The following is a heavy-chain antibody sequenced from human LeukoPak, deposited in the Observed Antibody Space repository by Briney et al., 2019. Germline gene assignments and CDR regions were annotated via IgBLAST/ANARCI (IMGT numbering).Heavy chain of an antibody. Sequence: ASETLSLTCAVSGGSISSSNWWSWVRQPPGKGLEWIGQIYHGVSTNYNPSLKSRVTISVDKSKNQFSLKLSSVTAADTAVYYCAREKGIQLFDYWGQGTLVTVSS. J-gene: IGHJ4*02. CDR3: AREKGIQLFDY. CDR2: IYHGVST. D-gene: IGHD5-18*01. CDR1: GGSISSSNW. V-gene: IGHV4-4*02.